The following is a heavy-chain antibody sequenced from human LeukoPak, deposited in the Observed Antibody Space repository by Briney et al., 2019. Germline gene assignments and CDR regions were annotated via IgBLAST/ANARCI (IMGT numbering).Heavy chain of an antibody. CDR2: ISSSGSYI. CDR3: ASWAEYSDDY. Sequence: GGSLRLSCAASGFTFSSYSMNWVRKAPGKGLEWVSSISSSGSYIYYADSVKGRFTISRDNAKNSLYLQMNSLRAEDTAVYYCASWAEYSDDYWGQGTLVTVSS. D-gene: IGHD5-18*01. V-gene: IGHV3-21*01. J-gene: IGHJ4*02. CDR1: GFTFSSYS.